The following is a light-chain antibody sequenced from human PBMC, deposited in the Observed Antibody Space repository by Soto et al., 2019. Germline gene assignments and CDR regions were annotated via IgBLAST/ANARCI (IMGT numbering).Light chain of an antibody. J-gene: IGKJ4*01. CDR2: DAS. Sequence: DIVLTQSPGTLSLSPGERVTLSCRASQIVPSDYLAWYHQEPGQAPRLLIYDASNRATGIPARFSGRGTGTDFTLTISRLEAEDFAVYYCHQYAMSPQTFGGGTKVDIK. V-gene: IGKV3-20*01. CDR1: QIVPSDY. CDR3: HQYAMSPQT.